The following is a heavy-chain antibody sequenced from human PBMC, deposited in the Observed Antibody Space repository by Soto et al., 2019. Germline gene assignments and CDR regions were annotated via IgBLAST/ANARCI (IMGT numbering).Heavy chain of an antibody. J-gene: IGHJ4*02. V-gene: IGHV4-34*01. CDR2: INHSGST. CDR1: GGSFSGYY. D-gene: IGHD2-2*01. Sequence: SENLFLTCAGYGGSFSGYYWSWTRHPPGKGLEWIGEINHSGSTNYNPYLKSRVTISVDTSKNQFSLKLSSVTAADTAVYYCERGRVYCSSTSCYAFDYWGQGTLVTVSS. CDR3: ERGRVYCSSTSCYAFDY.